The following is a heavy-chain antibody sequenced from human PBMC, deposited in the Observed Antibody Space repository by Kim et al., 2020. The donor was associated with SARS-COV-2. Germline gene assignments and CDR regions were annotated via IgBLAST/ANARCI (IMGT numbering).Heavy chain of an antibody. CDR1: GFTFSSYA. V-gene: IGHV3-23*01. CDR2: ISGSGGST. J-gene: IGHJ4*02. D-gene: IGHD1-26*01. CDR3: AKGDSGWELLNHHDTGLY. Sequence: GGSLRLSCAASGFTFSSYAMSWVRQAPGKGLEWVSAISGSGGSTYYADSVKGRFTISRDNSKNTLYLQMNSLRAEDTAVYYCAKGDSGWELLNHHDTGLYWGQGTLVTVSS.